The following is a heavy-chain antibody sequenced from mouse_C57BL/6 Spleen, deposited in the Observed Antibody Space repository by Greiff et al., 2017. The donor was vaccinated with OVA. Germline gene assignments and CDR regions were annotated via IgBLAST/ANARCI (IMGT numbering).Heavy chain of an antibody. J-gene: IGHJ3*01. D-gene: IGHD2-4*01. Sequence: DVHLVESGGGLVKPGGSLKLSCAASGFTFSDYGMHWVRQAPEKGLEWVAYISSGSSTIYYADTVKGRFTISRDNAKNTLFLQMTSLRSEDTAMYYCARGYDYGLAWFAYWGQGTLVTVSA. V-gene: IGHV5-17*01. CDR3: ARGYDYGLAWFAY. CDR2: ISSGSSTI. CDR1: GFTFSDYG.